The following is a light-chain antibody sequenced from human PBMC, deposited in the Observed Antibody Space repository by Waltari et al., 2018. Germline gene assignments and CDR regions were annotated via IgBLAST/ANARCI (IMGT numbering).Light chain of an antibody. CDR2: GAP. Sequence: EIVMTQSPATLSVSPGERATLSCRASQSVSSNLAWYQQKPGQAPRLLIYGAPPRATGIPARCSGSGSGTEFTLTISSLQSEDFAVYYCHQYNNWPRTFGQRTKVESK. CDR3: HQYNNWPRT. CDR1: QSVSSN. J-gene: IGKJ1*01. V-gene: IGKV3-15*01.